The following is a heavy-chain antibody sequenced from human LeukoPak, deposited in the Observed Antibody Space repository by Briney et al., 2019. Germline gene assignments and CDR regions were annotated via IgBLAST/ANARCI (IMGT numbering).Heavy chain of an antibody. Sequence: ASVKVSCKASGYTFTGYYMHWVRQAPGQGLEWMGRINPNSGGTNYAQKFQGRVTMTRDTSISTAYMELSRLRSDDTAVYYCAREAWDYGSLSYWGQGTLVTVSS. J-gene: IGHJ4*02. CDR3: AREAWDYGSLSY. CDR2: INPNSGGT. D-gene: IGHD4-17*01. V-gene: IGHV1-2*06. CDR1: GYTFTGYY.